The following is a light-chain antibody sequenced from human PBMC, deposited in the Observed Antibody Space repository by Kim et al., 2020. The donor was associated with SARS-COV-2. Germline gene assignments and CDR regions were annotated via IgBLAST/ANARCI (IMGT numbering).Light chain of an antibody. Sequence: DIQMTQSPSSLSASVGDRVTITCQASQDISNYLNWYQQKPWKAPKLLIYDASNLETGVPSRFSGSGSGTDFTFTISSLQPEDIATYYCQQYVNLLLTFGGGTKVDIK. CDR2: DAS. V-gene: IGKV1-33*01. CDR3: QQYVNLLLT. J-gene: IGKJ4*01. CDR1: QDISNY.